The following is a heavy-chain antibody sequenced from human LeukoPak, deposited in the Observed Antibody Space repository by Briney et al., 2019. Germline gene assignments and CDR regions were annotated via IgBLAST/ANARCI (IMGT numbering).Heavy chain of an antibody. D-gene: IGHD6-13*01. J-gene: IGHJ5*02. CDR3: VKDRPQVPIAAAGVVDL. Sequence: PGGSLRLSCEASGFTSRGYPVHWVRQARGKGPQWVAGINGSGATAYYATSLKGRVTISRDHGRNMLFLEIYNLRGDDTAIYCCVKDRPQVPIAAAGVVDLWGQGHLVTVSS. CDR1: GFTSRGYP. V-gene: IGHV3-23*01. CDR2: INGSGATA.